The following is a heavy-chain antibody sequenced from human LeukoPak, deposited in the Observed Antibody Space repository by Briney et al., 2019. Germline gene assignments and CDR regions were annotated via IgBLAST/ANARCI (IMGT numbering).Heavy chain of an antibody. CDR2: VFHSLTT. CDR1: GDSLTTNF. D-gene: IGHD5-24*01. CDR3: ARSMATVRDAFDI. Sequence: PSETLSLTCNVSGDSLTTNFWSWIRQTPGKGLNWIGYVFHSLTTNYTAALKSRVTIFLDTSKKQIYLRLASVTAADTALYYCARSMATVRDAFDIWGRGTMVSVSS. J-gene: IGHJ3*02. V-gene: IGHV4-4*08.